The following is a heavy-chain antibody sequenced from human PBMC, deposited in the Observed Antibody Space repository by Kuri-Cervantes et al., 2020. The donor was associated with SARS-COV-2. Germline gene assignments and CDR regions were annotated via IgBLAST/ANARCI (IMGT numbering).Heavy chain of an antibody. J-gene: IGHJ4*02. CDR3: VRDGDHWNFDY. V-gene: IGHV3-33*05. Sequence: GESLKISCTASGFIFSIYGMHWVRQAPDKGLEWVAGISYDGSNKYYADSVKGRFTISRDNSKNMLFLQMNSLRAEDTAVYYCVRDGDHWNFDYWGQGTLVTVSS. D-gene: IGHD1-1*01. CDR2: ISYDGSNK. CDR1: GFIFSIYG.